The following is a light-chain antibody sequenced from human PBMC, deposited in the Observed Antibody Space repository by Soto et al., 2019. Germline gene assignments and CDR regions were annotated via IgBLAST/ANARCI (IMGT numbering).Light chain of an antibody. Sequence: QSALTQPRSVSGSPGQSVTISCTGTSSDVGTYNYVSWYQQHPGKAPKVMIYDVTKRPSGVPDRFSGSKSGNTASLTISGLQAEDEAHYYCCSYAGSYTYVFGAGTKVTVL. CDR1: SSDVGTYNY. V-gene: IGLV2-11*01. CDR3: CSYAGSYTYV. CDR2: DVT. J-gene: IGLJ1*01.